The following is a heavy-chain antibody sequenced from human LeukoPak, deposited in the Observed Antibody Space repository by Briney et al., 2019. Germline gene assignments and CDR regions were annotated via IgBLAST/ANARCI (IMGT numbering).Heavy chain of an antibody. D-gene: IGHD3-10*01. CDR2: IYYSGNT. Sequence: SSETLSLTCTVSGGTISSGFYHWGWLRQPPGQGLEWIVCIYYSGNTYYNPPLKSPFPISVDTSKNQFFLRLTSVTTADTAVYYCATEANAGSIHHFDWWGQGTLITVSS. J-gene: IGHJ4*02. CDR3: ATEANAGSIHHFDW. CDR1: GGTISSGFYH. V-gene: IGHV4-39*01.